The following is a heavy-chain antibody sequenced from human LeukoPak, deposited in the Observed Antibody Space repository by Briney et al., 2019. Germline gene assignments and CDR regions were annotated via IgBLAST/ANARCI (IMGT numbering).Heavy chain of an antibody. D-gene: IGHD5-24*01. J-gene: IGHJ4*02. CDR1: GYTFTGNY. Sequence: ASVKVSCKASGYTFTGNYIHWVRQAPGQGLEWMGWITPSSGTNYPQKFQGRVAITRDTSITTAYMDLSRLTSDDTAVYYCARDRYGDGFAHFDYWGQGALVTVSS. CDR3: ARDRYGDGFAHFDY. CDR2: ITPSSGT. V-gene: IGHV1-2*02.